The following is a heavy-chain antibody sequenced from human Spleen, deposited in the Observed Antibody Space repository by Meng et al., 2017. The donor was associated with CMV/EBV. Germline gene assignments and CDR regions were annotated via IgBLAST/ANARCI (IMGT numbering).Heavy chain of an antibody. CDR3: ARGGLGVPADY. CDR2: SYSGISTI. J-gene: IGHJ4*02. V-gene: IGHV3-23*03. Sequence: SCASSGFTFSSYAMSWVRQAPGKGLEWVSVSYSGISTIYYADSVKGRFTISRDNSRNTLYLQMNSLRAEDTAVYYCARGGLGVPADYWGQGTLVTVSS. D-gene: IGHD3-16*01. CDR1: GFTFSSYA.